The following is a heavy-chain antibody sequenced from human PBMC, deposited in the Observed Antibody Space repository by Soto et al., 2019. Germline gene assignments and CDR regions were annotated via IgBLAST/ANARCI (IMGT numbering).Heavy chain of an antibody. V-gene: IGHV3-48*01. Sequence: PGGSLRLSCAASGFTFSSYSMNWVRQAPGKGLEWVSYISSSSSTIYYADSVKGRFTISRDNAKNSLYLQMNSLRAEDTAVYYCARYSGVVYATPFYYWGQGTLVTVSS. CDR2: ISSSSSTI. D-gene: IGHD2-8*02. J-gene: IGHJ4*02. CDR3: ARYSGVVYATPFYY. CDR1: GFTFSSYS.